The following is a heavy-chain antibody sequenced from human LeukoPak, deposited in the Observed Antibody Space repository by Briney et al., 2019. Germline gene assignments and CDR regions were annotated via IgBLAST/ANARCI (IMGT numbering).Heavy chain of an antibody. J-gene: IGHJ4*02. V-gene: IGHV3-23*01. CDR1: GLTFSRYS. D-gene: IGHD6-13*01. CDR3: AKDAAGPEY. Sequence: PGGSLRLSCVVSGLTFSRYSMSWVRQAPGKGLEWVSGISAGGGDTWYPGSVKGRFTISRDNSKNTLFLQMNSLRVEDTAIYYCAKDAAGPEYWGQGTRVTVSS. CDR2: ISAGGGDT.